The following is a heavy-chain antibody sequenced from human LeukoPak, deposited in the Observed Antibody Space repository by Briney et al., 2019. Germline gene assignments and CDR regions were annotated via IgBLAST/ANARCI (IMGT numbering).Heavy chain of an antibody. V-gene: IGHV4-31*03. CDR1: GGSISSGGYY. J-gene: IGHJ4*02. D-gene: IGHD6-13*01. Sequence: SQTLSLTCTVSGGSISSGGYYWSWIRQHPGKGLEWIGYIYYSGSTYYNPSLKSRVTISVDTSKNQFSLKLSSVTAADTAVYYCARDVMDSGSWCYFDYWGQGTLVTVSS. CDR3: ARDVMDSGSWCYFDY. CDR2: IYYSGST.